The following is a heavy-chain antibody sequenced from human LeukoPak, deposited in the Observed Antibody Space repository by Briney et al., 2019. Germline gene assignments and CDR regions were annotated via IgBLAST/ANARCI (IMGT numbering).Heavy chain of an antibody. V-gene: IGHV4-59*01. Sequence: KASETLSLTCTVSGGPISSYYWSWIRQPPGKGLEWIGYIYYSGSTNYNPSLKSRVTISVDTSKNQFSLKLSSVTAADTAVYYCARYGSSDDYYYYYMDVWGKGTTVTVSS. D-gene: IGHD6-6*01. CDR1: GGPISSYY. CDR3: ARYGSSDDYYYYYMDV. J-gene: IGHJ6*03. CDR2: IYYSGST.